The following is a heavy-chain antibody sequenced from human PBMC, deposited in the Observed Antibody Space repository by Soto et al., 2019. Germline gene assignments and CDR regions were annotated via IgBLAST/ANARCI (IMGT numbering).Heavy chain of an antibody. V-gene: IGHV1-69*13. D-gene: IGHD3-16*01. CDR3: AREPDYVSAGNWFDP. CDR2: IIPIFGTA. CDR1: GGTFSSYA. J-gene: IGHJ5*02. Sequence: GASVKVSCKASGGTFSSYAISWVRQAPGQGLEWMGGIIPIFGTANYAQKFQGRVTITADESTSTAYMELSSLRSEDTAVYYCAREPDYVSAGNWFDPWGQGTLVTVS.